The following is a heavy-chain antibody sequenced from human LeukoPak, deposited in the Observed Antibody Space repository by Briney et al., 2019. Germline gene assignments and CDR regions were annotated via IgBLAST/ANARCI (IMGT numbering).Heavy chain of an antibody. Sequence: PGGSLRLSCAASGFTVSSNYMNWVRQAPGKGLEWVAVIWYDGSNKYYADSVKGRSTISRDNSKNTLYLQMNSLRAEDTAVYYCARDGYCSSTSCYARVGYYGMDVWGQGTTVTVSS. D-gene: IGHD2-2*01. J-gene: IGHJ6*02. CDR1: GFTVSSNY. V-gene: IGHV3-33*08. CDR2: IWYDGSNK. CDR3: ARDGYCSSTSCYARVGYYGMDV.